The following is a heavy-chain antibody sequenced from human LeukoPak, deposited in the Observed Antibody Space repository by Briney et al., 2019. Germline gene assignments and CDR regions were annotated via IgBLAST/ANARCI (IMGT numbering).Heavy chain of an antibody. D-gene: IGHD1-26*01. J-gene: IGHJ5*02. CDR2: IIPISGTT. CDR3: ARKLRLGGNWFDP. CDR1: GGTFTSYA. V-gene: IGHV1-69*13. Sequence: ASVKVSCKASGGTFTSYAITWVRQAPGQGLEWMGKIIPISGTTNYAQKFQGRVTFTADESTSTAYMELSSLRSEDTALDYCARKLRLGGNWFDPWGQGTLVTVSS.